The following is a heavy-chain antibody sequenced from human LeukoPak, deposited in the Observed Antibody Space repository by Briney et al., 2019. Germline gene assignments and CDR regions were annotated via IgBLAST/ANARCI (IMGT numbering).Heavy chain of an antibody. CDR2: INPNSGGT. V-gene: IGHV1-2*02. CDR1: GYTFTGYY. Sequence: ASVKVSCKASGYTFTGYYMHWVRQAPGQGLEWMGWINPNSGGTNYAQKFQGRVTMTRDTSISTAYMELSRLRSDDTAVYYCARVDPAAGTRHNRNDGFDPWGQGTLVTVSS. D-gene: IGHD6-13*01. J-gene: IGHJ5*02. CDR3: ARVDPAAGTRHNRNDGFDP.